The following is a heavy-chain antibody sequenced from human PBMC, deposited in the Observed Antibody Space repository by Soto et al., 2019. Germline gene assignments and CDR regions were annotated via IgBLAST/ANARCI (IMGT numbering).Heavy chain of an antibody. CDR1: GFTFSTYA. CDR3: AKNGDFWSWGMDV. CDR2: ISSSGDAT. D-gene: IGHD3-3*01. V-gene: IGHV3-23*01. J-gene: IGHJ6*02. Sequence: PGGSLSLACAASGFTFSTYAMTGVRQAPGKGLEWVSIISSSGDATYYLDSVKGRFTISRDNSRNTLNLQMNSLRAEDTAVYYCAKNGDFWSWGMDVWGLGTTVTVSS.